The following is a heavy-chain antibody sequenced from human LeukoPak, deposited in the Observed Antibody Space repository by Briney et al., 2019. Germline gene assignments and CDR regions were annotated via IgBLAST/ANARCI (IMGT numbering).Heavy chain of an antibody. Sequence: SETLSLTCAVSGGSISSGGYSWSWIRQPPGKGLEWIGYIYHSGSTYYNPSLKSRVTISVDRSKNQFSLKLSSVTAADTAVYYCARADYYGSGATVDYWGQGILVTVSS. CDR2: IYHSGST. J-gene: IGHJ4*02. D-gene: IGHD3-10*01. CDR3: ARADYYGSGATVDY. CDR1: GGSISSGGYS. V-gene: IGHV4-30-2*01.